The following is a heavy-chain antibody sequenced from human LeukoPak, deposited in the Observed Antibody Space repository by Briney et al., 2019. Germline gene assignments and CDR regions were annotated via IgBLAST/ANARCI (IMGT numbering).Heavy chain of an antibody. Sequence: KPGGSLRLSCAASGFTFSTYSMNWVRQPPGKGLEWVSSISSSSSYIYYADSVKGRFTISRDNAKNSLHLQMNSLRAEDTAVYYCARDRGSYYGGGFDYWGQGTLVTVSS. CDR3: ARDRGSYYGGGFDY. CDR2: ISSSSSYI. CDR1: GFTFSTYS. J-gene: IGHJ4*02. V-gene: IGHV3-21*01. D-gene: IGHD1-26*01.